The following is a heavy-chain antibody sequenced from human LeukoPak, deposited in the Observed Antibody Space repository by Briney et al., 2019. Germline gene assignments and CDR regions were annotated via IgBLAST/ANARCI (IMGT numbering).Heavy chain of an antibody. D-gene: IGHD3-22*01. V-gene: IGHV4-38-2*02. CDR3: ARYYYDSSGYWGLVAFDI. Sequence: ASETLSLTCTVSGYSISSGYYWGWIRQPPGKGLEWIGSIYHSGSTYYNPSLKSRVTISVDTSKNQFSLKLSSVTAADTAVYYCARYYYDSSGYWGLVAFDIWGQGTMVTVSS. CDR1: GYSISSGYY. CDR2: IYHSGST. J-gene: IGHJ3*02.